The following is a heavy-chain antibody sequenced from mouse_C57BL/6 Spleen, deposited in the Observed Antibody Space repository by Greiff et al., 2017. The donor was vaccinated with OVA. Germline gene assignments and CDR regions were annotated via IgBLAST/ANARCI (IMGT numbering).Heavy chain of an antibody. CDR1: GYTFTDYN. V-gene: IGHV1-22*01. J-gene: IGHJ4*01. Sequence: EVKVVESGPELVKPGASVKMSCKASGYTFTDYNMHWVKQSHGKSLEWIGYINPNNGGTSYNQKFKGKATLTVNKSSSTAYMELRSLTSEDSAVYYCARSLYDYDRYYAMDYWGQGTSVTVSS. D-gene: IGHD2-4*01. CDR3: ARSLYDYDRYYAMDY. CDR2: INPNNGGT.